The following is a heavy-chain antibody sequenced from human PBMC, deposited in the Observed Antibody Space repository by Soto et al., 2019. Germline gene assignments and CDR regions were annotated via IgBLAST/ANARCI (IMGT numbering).Heavy chain of an antibody. CDR2: IYYSGST. V-gene: IGHV4-59*01. D-gene: IGHD2-15*01. CDR3: AREKVYCSGGSCFAYNWFDP. J-gene: IGHJ5*02. CDR1: GGSISSYY. Sequence: PSETLSLTCTVSGGSISSYYWSWIRQPPGKGLEWIGYIYYSGSTNYNPSLKSRVTISVDTSKNQFSLKLSSVTAADTAVYYFAREKVYCSGGSCFAYNWFDPWGQGTLVTVSS.